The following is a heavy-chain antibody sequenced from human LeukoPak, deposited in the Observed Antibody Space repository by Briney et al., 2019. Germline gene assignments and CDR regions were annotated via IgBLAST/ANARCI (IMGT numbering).Heavy chain of an antibody. CDR2: IYHSGST. CDR3: ARLSFWFDP. J-gene: IGHJ5*02. V-gene: IGHV4-30-2*01. D-gene: IGHD1-26*01. Sequence: SETLSLTCAVSGGSISSGGYSWSWILQPPGKGLEWFGYIYHSGSTYYNPSLKSRVTISVDRSKNQFSLKLSSVTAADTAVYYCARLSFWFDPWGQGTLVTVSS. CDR1: GGSISSGGYS.